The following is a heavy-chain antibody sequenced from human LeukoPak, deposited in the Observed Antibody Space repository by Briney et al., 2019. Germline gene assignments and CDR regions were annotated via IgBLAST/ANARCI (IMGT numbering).Heavy chain of an antibody. Sequence: LRLSCAASGFTFNDYYMNWIRQAPGKGLEWIGRIYTSGSTNYNPSLKSRVTISVDTSKNQFSLKLSSVTAADTAVYYCARDSQRLYYYYYMDVWGKGTTVTVSS. CDR3: ARDSQRLYYYYYMDV. V-gene: IGHV4-4*08. CDR1: GFTFNDYY. J-gene: IGHJ6*03. CDR2: IYTSGST.